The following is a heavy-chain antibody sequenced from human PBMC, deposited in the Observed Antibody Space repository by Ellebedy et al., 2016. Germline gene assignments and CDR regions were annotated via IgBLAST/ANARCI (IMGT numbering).Heavy chain of an antibody. D-gene: IGHD3-10*01. Sequence: SETLSLTXTVSGGSISSGDYYWSWIRQPPGKGLEWIGYIYYSGSTYYNPSLKSRVTISVDTSKNQFSLKLSSVTAADTAVYYCASVPRGWFGELLRAVGYYDYWGQGTLVTVSS. V-gene: IGHV4-30-4*01. CDR2: IYYSGST. CDR3: ASVPRGWFGELLRAVGYYDY. CDR1: GGSISSGDYY. J-gene: IGHJ4*02.